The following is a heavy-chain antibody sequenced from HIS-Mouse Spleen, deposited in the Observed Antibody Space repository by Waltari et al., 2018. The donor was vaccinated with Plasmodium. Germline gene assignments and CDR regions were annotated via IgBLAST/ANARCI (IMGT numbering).Heavy chain of an antibody. J-gene: IGHJ4*02. V-gene: IGHV1-2*02. Sequence: QVQLVQSGAEVKKPGASVKVSCKASGYTFTGYYMHWVRQAPGQGLEWMGWINPNRGGTNYAKKFKGRVTMTRDTSSSTAYMELSRLRSDDTAVYYCARVIAVAGNYFDYWGQGTLVTVSS. CDR1: GYTFTGYY. CDR3: ARVIAVAGNYFDY. D-gene: IGHD6-19*01. CDR2: INPNRGGT.